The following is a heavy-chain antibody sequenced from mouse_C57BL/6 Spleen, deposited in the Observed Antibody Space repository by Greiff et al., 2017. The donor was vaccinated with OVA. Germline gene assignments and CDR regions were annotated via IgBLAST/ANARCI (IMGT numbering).Heavy chain of an antibody. CDR1: GYTFTSYW. CDR2: IDPNSGGT. V-gene: IGHV1-72*01. CDR3: ARSPSRYYSNYDY. D-gene: IGHD2-5*01. J-gene: IGHJ2*01. Sequence: QVQLQQPGAELVKPGASVKLSCKASGYTFTSYWMHWVKQRPGRGFEWIGRIDPNSGGTKYNEKFKSKATLTVDKPSSTAYMQLSSLTSEDSAVYYCARSPSRYYSNYDYWGQGTTLTVSS.